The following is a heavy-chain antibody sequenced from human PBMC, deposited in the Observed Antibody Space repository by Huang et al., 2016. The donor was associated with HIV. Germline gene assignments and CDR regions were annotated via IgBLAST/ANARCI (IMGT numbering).Heavy chain of an antibody. CDR2: IDWDDDK. D-gene: IGHD3-10*01. J-gene: IGHJ6*03. CDR3: ARIRVVRGVLPFYYMDV. V-gene: IGHV2-70*15. CDR1: GFSLSVSGMS. Sequence: QVTLRESGPALVKPTQTLTLTCTFSGFSLSVSGMSVIWIRQPPGKALEWIARIDWDDDKHYRPTPKTRLTVSKDTAKNQVVLKMTNLDPVDTATYYCARIRVVRGVLPFYYMDVWGKGTTVTVSS.